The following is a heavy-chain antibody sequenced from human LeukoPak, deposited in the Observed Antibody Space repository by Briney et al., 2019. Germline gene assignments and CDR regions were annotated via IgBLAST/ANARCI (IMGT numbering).Heavy chain of an antibody. V-gene: IGHV3-30*02. CDR3: AREPSFHYYYMDV. J-gene: IGHJ6*03. CDR2: IRYDGSNK. Sequence: GGSLRLSCAASGFTFSSYGMHWVRQAPGKGLEWVAFIRYDGSNKYYADSVKGRFTISRDNSKNTLYLQMNSLRAEDTAVYYCAREPSFHYYYMDVWGKGTTVTVSS. CDR1: GFTFSSYG.